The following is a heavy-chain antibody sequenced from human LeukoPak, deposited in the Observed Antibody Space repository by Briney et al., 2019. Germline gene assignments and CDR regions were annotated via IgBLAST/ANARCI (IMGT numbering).Heavy chain of an antibody. D-gene: IGHD3-10*01. J-gene: IGHJ4*02. CDR1: GYSISSGYY. CDR2: IYHSGST. CDR3: ARRVTYYYGSGSYPRGYFDY. Sequence: PSETLSLTCAVSGYSISSGYYWGWIRQPPGKGLEWIGSIYHSGSTYYNPSLKSRVTISVHTSKNQFSLKLSSVTAADTAVYYCARRVTYYYGSGSYPRGYFDYWGQGTLVTVSS. V-gene: IGHV4-38-2*01.